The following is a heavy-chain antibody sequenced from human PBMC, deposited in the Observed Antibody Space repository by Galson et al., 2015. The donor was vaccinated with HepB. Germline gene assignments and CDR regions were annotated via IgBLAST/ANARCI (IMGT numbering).Heavy chain of an antibody. CDR2: INTNTGNP. J-gene: IGHJ4*02. CDR3: ARRWYDSSGGSYYFDS. Sequence: SVKVSCKASGYTFTNYAMNWVRQAPGQGLEWMGWINTNTGNPTYVQGFTGRFVFSLDTSVGTAYLQISSLKTEDTAVYYCARRWYDSSGGSYYFDSWGQGTLVTVSS. CDR1: GYTFTNYA. D-gene: IGHD3-22*01. V-gene: IGHV7-4-1*02.